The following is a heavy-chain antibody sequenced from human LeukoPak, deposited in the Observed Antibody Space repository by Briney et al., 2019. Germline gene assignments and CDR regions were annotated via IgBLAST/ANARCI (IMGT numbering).Heavy chain of an antibody. J-gene: IGHJ4*02. V-gene: IGHV3-9*03. CDR2: ISWNSGSI. CDR1: GFTFSDYY. CDR3: AKDMSYDILTGYSNFDY. D-gene: IGHD3-9*01. Sequence: GGSLRLSCAAPGFTFSDYYMSWIRQAPGKGLEWVSGISWNSGSIGYADSVKGRFTISRDNAKNSLYLQMNSLRAEDMALYYCAKDMSYDILTGYSNFDYWGQGTLVTVSS.